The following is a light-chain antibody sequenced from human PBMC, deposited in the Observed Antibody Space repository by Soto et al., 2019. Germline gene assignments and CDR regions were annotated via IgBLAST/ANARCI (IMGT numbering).Light chain of an antibody. CDR3: QQYHDFPST. CDR2: AAS. J-gene: IGKJ1*01. Sequence: VIWMTQSPSLFSASTGDRVTISCRMSQGISNYLAWYQQKPGKAPELLIYAASTLQTGVPSRFSGSGFGTDFTLTISGLQSEDFATYYCQQYHDFPSTFGQGTKVDIK. CDR1: QGISNY. V-gene: IGKV1D-8*01.